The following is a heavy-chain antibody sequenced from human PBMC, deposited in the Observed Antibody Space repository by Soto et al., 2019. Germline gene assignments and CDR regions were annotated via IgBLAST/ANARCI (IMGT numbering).Heavy chain of an antibody. CDR1: GGSISSSSYY. CDR2: IYYSGST. V-gene: IGHV4-39*01. CDR3: XRXDLQARYCSGGSCYFPFDY. D-gene: IGHD2-15*01. Sequence: SETLSLTCTVSGGSISSSSYYWGWIRQPPGKVLEWIVSIYYSGSTYYNPSLKSRVTISLDTSNNQFSLKLSSVTSSYTPVYYXXRXDLQARYCSGGSCYFPFDYWGQGSLVTVSS. J-gene: IGHJ4*02.